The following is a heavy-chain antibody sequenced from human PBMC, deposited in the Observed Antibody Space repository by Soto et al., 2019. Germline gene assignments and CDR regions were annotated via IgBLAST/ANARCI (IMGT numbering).Heavy chain of an antibody. CDR3: ARTRRGLWRHVAYLDY. V-gene: IGHV4-34*01. D-gene: IGHD3-3*01. J-gene: IGHJ4*02. CDR2: FNLSGIT. CDR1: GGSFSGFY. Sequence: AETLSLTCAVCGGSFSGFYWSWIRQPPGKGLEWIGVFNLSGITNYTPSLKSRVTISLDTSKNQFSLKLSSVTAADTAVYYCARTRRGLWRHVAYLDYWGQGTLVTV.